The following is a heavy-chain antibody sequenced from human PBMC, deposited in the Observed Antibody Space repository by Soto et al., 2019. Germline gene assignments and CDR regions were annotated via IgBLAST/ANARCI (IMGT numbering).Heavy chain of an antibody. J-gene: IGHJ6*02. D-gene: IGHD3-3*01. CDR1: GYTFTGYY. CDR2: INPNSGGT. V-gene: IGHV1-2*04. CDR3: ARDGQDFWSGFHYGMDV. Sequence: SVKVSCKASGYTFTGYYMHWVRQAPGQGLEWMGWINPNSGGTNYAQKFQGWVTMTRDTSISTAYMELSRLRSDDTAVYYCARDGQDFWSGFHYGMDVWGQGTTVTVSS.